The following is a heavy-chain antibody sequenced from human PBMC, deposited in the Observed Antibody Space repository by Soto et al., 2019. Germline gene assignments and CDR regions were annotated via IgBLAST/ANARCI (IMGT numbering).Heavy chain of an antibody. V-gene: IGHV1-18*01. CDR2: ISAYNGNT. D-gene: IGHD3-22*01. Sequence: ASVKIACKASGYTFTSYGMSGVRQAPGQGLEWMGWISAYNGNTNYAQKLQGRVTMTTDTSTSTAYMELRSLRSDDTAVYYCARDYYDSSGYSNWFDPWGQGTLVTVSS. J-gene: IGHJ5*02. CDR1: GYTFTSYG. CDR3: ARDYYDSSGYSNWFDP.